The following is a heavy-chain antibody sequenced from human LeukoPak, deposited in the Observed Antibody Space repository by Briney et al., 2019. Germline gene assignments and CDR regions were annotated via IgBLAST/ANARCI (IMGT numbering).Heavy chain of an antibody. J-gene: IGHJ5*02. CDR3: ARHADYDFWSGYSAGNGDWFDP. CDR1: GYSISSGYY. D-gene: IGHD3-3*01. V-gene: IGHV4-38-2*01. CDR2: IYHSGST. Sequence: SETLSLTCAVSGYSISSGYYWGWIRQPPGKGLEWIGSIYHSGSTYYNPSHKSRVTISVDTSKNQFSLKLSSVTAADTAVYYCARHADYDFWSGYSAGNGDWFDPWGQGTLVTVSS.